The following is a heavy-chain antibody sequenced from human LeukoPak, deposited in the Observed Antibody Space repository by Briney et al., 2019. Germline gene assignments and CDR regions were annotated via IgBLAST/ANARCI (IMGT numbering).Heavy chain of an antibody. V-gene: IGHV4-38-2*02. CDR2: INHSGST. Sequence: SETLSLTCTVSGYSISSGYYWSWIRQPPGKGLEWIGEINHSGSTNYNPSLKSRVTISVDTSKNQFSLKLSSVTAADTAVYYCARGGYGGSGYDYWGQGTLVTVSS. D-gene: IGHD3-22*01. CDR3: ARGGYGGSGYDY. CDR1: GYSISSGYY. J-gene: IGHJ4*02.